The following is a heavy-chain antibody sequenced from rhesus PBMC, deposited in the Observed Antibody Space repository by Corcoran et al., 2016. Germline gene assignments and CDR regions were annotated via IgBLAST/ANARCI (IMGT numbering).Heavy chain of an antibody. CDR2: IGGSSGST. CDR1: SSSNW. D-gene: IGHD6-31*01. V-gene: IGHV4-65*02. J-gene: IGHJ5-2*02. Sequence: SSSNWWLWLRQPPGQGLAWIGNIGGSSGSTYYNPSLKSRVTISKDTSKNQFSLKLSSVTAAATAVYYCARRGSGWYNSLDVWGRGVLVTVSS. CDR3: ARRGSGWYNSLDV.